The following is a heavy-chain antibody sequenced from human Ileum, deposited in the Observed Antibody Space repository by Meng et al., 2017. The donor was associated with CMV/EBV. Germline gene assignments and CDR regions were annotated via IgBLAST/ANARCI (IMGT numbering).Heavy chain of an antibody. J-gene: IGHJ4*02. D-gene: IGHD1-26*01. CDR3: ARDLIATSYFDY. V-gene: IGHV4-59*01. CDR1: GGSISSYY. CDR2: IYYSGST. Sequence: SQTRSLTCTVSGGSISSYYWSWIRQPPGKGLEWIGYIYYSGSTNYNPSLKSRVTISVDTSKNQFSLKLSSVTAADTAVYYCARDLIATSYFDYWGQGTLVTVSS.